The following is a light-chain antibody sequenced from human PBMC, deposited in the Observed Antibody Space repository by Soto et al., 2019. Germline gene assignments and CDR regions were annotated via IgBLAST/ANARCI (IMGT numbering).Light chain of an antibody. CDR3: QQYHIYSGT. Sequence: DIQMAQSPSTLSASVGERVTMSCRASQTSDSWLAWYQQRPGKPPNLLIYKASTLASGVPSRFSGSGSGTEFTLTINSLQPDDFATYYCQQYHIYSGTFGQGTKVDIK. CDR1: QTSDSW. J-gene: IGKJ1*01. V-gene: IGKV1-5*03. CDR2: KAS.